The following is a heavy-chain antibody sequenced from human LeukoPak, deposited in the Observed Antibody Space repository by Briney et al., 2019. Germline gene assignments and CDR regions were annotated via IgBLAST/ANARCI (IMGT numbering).Heavy chain of an antibody. CDR2: ISAYNGNA. Sequence: ASVKASCKASGCTFTSYGISWVRQAPGQGLEGMGWISAYNGNANYAQRLLSRVTMTTDTSTNTAYMELRSLRSDDTAVYYCARGLRCPDYWGQGTLVTVSS. V-gene: IGHV1-18*01. J-gene: IGHJ4*02. D-gene: IGHD4-17*01. CDR3: ARGLRCPDY. CDR1: GCTFTSYG.